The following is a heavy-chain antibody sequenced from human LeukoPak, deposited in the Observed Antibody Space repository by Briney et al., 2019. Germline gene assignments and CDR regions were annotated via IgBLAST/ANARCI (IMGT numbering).Heavy chain of an antibody. D-gene: IGHD3-22*01. Sequence: SETLSLNCTVSGGSIGITTYYWGWIRQPPGKGLEWIGSIYYSGSTYYNPSLKSRVTISVDTSKNQFSLKLSSVTAADTAVYYCARLAYYYDSSGYCYYFDYWGQGTLVTVSS. V-gene: IGHV4-39*01. CDR3: ARLAYYYDSSGYCYYFDY. J-gene: IGHJ4*02. CDR2: IYYSGST. CDR1: GGSIGITTYY.